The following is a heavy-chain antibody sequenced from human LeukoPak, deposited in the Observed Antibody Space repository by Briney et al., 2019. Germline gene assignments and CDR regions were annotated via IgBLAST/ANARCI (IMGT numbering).Heavy chain of an antibody. V-gene: IGHV3-30-3*01. Sequence: GGSLRLSCAASGFTFSSYAMHWVRQAPGKGLEWVAVISYDGSNKYYADSVKGRFTISRDNSKNTLYLQMNSLRAEDTAVYYCARDRAVIYDFWSGPPFDPWGQGTLVTVSS. D-gene: IGHD3-3*01. CDR3: ARDRAVIYDFWSGPPFDP. CDR1: GFTFSSYA. J-gene: IGHJ5*02. CDR2: ISYDGSNK.